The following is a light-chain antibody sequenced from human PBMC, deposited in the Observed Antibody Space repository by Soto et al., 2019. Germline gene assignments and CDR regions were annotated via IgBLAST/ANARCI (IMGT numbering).Light chain of an antibody. V-gene: IGKV3-20*01. J-gene: IGKJ4*01. CDR2: GAS. Sequence: EIVLTQSPGTLSLSPGERATLSCRASQSVSSSYLAWYQQKPGQAPRLLIYGASSRATGIPDRFSGSGSGKDFTLTISRLEPEDFAVYYCQQYGSSPVLTFGGGTKVEIK. CDR1: QSVSSSY. CDR3: QQYGSSPVLT.